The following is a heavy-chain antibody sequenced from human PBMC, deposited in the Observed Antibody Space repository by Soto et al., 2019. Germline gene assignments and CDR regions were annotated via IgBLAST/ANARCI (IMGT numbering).Heavy chain of an antibody. Sequence: QLTLKESGPALVKPTQTLTLTCAFSGFSLSTGGVGVGWIRQPPGKALEWLALIYWDDDKRYSPSLKSRLTITKDTSRNQVVLTKTNMDPVDTATYYCAHTVKSSSLYYYYYGMNVWGQGTTVTVSS. J-gene: IGHJ6*02. CDR2: IYWDDDK. CDR3: AHTVKSSSLYYYYYGMNV. D-gene: IGHD6-13*01. CDR1: GFSLSTGGVG. V-gene: IGHV2-5*02.